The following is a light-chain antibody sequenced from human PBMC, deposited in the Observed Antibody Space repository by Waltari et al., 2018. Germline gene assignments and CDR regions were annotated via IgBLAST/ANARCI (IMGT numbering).Light chain of an antibody. V-gene: IGLV3-25*03. CDR3: QSSDSSGSYVL. Sequence: SYGLTQAPSVSVSPGQTARITCSGDTLPKEYASWYQRKPGQAPVLVIYKDSEGPSGFPEGFSGSRAGTTVGLTINGVQAEDEAEYYCQSSDSSGSYVLFGGGTKLTVL. J-gene: IGLJ3*02. CDR1: TLPKEY. CDR2: KDS.